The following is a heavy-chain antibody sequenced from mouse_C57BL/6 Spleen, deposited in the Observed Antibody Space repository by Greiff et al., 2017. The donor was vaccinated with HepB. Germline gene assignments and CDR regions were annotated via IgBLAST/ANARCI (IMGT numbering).Heavy chain of an antibody. V-gene: IGHV3-6*01. J-gene: IGHJ2*01. D-gene: IGHD2-4*01. CDR2: ISYDGSN. CDR1: GYSITSGYY. CDR3: ARGSDYDDFDY. Sequence: EVHLVESGPGLVKPSQSLSLTCSVTGYSITSGYYWNWIRQFPGNKLEWMGYISYDGSNNYNPSLKNRISITRDTSKNQFFLKLNSVTTEDTATYYCARGSDYDDFDYWGQGTTLTVSS.